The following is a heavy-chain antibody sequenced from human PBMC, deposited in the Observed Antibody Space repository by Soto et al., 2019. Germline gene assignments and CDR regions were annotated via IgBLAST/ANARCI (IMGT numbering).Heavy chain of an antibody. CDR2: ISAYNGNT. V-gene: IGHV1-18*01. J-gene: IGHJ4*02. CDR3: ARDGTRHYHFWSGYPGY. Sequence: ASVKVSCKASGYTFTSYGISWVRQAPGQGLEWMGWISAYNGNTNYAQKLQGRVTMTTDTSTSTAYMELRSLRSDDTAVYYCARDGTRHYHFWSGYPGYWRQGTLVTVSS. D-gene: IGHD3-3*01. CDR1: GYTFTSYG.